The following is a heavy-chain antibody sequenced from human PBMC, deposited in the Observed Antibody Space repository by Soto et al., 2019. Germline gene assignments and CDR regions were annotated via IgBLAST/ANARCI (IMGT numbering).Heavy chain of an antibody. CDR2: MYSGGTT. Sequence: GGSLRLSCASSGFIVSSNYMSWVRQAPGKGLEWVSVMYSGGTTHYADSVKGRFTISRDNSKNTVYLQMNSLRAEDTAIYYCARWYSSNWSTYWYFDLWGRGTLVT. J-gene: IGHJ2*01. CDR1: GFIVSSNY. D-gene: IGHD6-13*01. CDR3: ARWYSSNWSTYWYFDL. V-gene: IGHV3-53*01.